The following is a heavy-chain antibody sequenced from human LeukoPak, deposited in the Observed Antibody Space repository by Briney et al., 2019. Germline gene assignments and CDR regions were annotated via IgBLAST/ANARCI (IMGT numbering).Heavy chain of an antibody. D-gene: IGHD2-15*01. Sequence: GGSLRLSCAASGFTFSSYSMNWVRQAPGKGLEWVSSISSSSSYIYYADSVKGRFTISRDNAKNSLYLQMNSLRAEDTAVYYCARGKYCSGGSCYNGGYWGQGTLVTVSS. CDR1: GFTFSSYS. V-gene: IGHV3-21*01. CDR2: ISSSSSYI. CDR3: ARGKYCSGGSCYNGGY. J-gene: IGHJ4*02.